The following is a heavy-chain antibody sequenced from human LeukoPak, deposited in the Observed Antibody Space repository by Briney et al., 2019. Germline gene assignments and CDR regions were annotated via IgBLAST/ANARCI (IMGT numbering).Heavy chain of an antibody. J-gene: IGHJ5*02. V-gene: IGHV4-59*08. CDR2: IYYSGST. Sequence: SETLSLTCTVSGGSISSYYWSWIRQPPGKGLEWIGYIYYSGSTNYNPSLKSRVTISVDTSKNQFSLKLSSVTAADTAVYYCARAYCGGDCYSSMYNWFDPWGQGTLVTVSS. D-gene: IGHD2-21*02. CDR1: GGSISSYY. CDR3: ARAYCGGDCYSSMYNWFDP.